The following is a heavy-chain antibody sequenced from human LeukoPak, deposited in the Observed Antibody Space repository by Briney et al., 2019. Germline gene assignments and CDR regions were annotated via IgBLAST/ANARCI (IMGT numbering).Heavy chain of an antibody. CDR2: INPNSGGT. CDR1: GYTFTGYY. D-gene: IGHD3-10*01. Sequence: ASVKVSCKASGYTFTGYYMHWVRQAPGQGLEWMGWINPNSGGTNYAQKFQGRVTMTRDTSISTAYMELSRLRSDDTAVYYCARSGEMIRAWVLTQYFDYWGQGTLVTVSS. J-gene: IGHJ4*02. CDR3: ARSGEMIRAWVLTQYFDY. V-gene: IGHV1-2*02.